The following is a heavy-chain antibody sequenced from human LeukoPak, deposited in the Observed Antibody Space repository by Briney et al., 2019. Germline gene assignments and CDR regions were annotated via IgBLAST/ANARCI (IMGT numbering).Heavy chain of an antibody. CDR3: ARGGYCSGRSCYRFDY. CDR1: GFTFSSYS. J-gene: IGHJ4*02. Sequence: GGSLRLSCAASGFTFSSYSMNWVRQAPGKGLEWVSSISSSSSYIYYADSVKGRFTISRGNAKNSLYLQMNSLRAEDTAVYYCARGGYCSGRSCYRFDYWGQGTLVTVSS. D-gene: IGHD2-15*01. CDR2: ISSSSSYI. V-gene: IGHV3-21*01.